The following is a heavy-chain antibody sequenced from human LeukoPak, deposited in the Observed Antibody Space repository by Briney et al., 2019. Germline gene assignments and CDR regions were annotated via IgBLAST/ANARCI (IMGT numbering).Heavy chain of an antibody. J-gene: IGHJ6*02. V-gene: IGHV3-11*01. D-gene: IGHD5-18*01. CDR1: GFTFSDYY. CDR2: ISSSGSTI. Sequence: GGSLRLSCAASGFTFSDYYMSWIRQAPGKGLEWVSYISSSGSTIYYADSVKGRFTITRDNAKNSLYLQMNSLRAEDTAVYYCARISSYGSYYYYYGMNIWGQGTTVTVSS. CDR3: ARISSYGSYYYYYGMNI.